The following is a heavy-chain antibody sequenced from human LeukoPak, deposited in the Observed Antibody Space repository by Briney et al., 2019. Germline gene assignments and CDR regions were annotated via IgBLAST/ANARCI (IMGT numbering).Heavy chain of an antibody. Sequence: PGGSLRLSCAASGFTFSSYGMHWVRQAPGKGLEWVAVISYDGSNKYYADSVKGRFTISRDNSKNTLYLQMNSLRAEDTAVYYCAKVAGASDAFDIWGQGTMVTVSS. CDR1: GFTFSSYG. J-gene: IGHJ3*02. D-gene: IGHD4/OR15-4a*01. V-gene: IGHV3-30*18. CDR3: AKVAGASDAFDI. CDR2: ISYDGSNK.